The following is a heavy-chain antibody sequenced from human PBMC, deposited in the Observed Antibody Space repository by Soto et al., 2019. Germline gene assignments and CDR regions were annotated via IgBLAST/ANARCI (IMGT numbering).Heavy chain of an antibody. CDR2: ISSSSSTI. CDR1: GFTFSSYS. D-gene: IGHD2-15*01. CDR3: ARGGGCSGGSCNFDY. V-gene: IGHV3-48*01. J-gene: IGHJ4*02. Sequence: EVQLVESGGGLVQPGGSLRLSCAASGFTFSSYSMNWVRQAPGKGLEWVSYISSSSSTIYYADSVKGRFTISRDNAKHSLYLQMNSLRAEDTAVYYCARGGGCSGGSCNFDYWGQGTLVTVSS.